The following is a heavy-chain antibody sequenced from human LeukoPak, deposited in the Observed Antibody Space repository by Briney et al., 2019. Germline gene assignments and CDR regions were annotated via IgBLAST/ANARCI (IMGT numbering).Heavy chain of an antibody. J-gene: IGHJ4*02. Sequence: RGSLRLSCAASGFKFSSNWMSWVRQAPGKGLEWVANIKQDGSEKYYVDSVKGRFTISRDNAKNSLYLQMNSLRAEDTAVYYCAKDVLSGTYYYFDQWGQGTLVTVSS. D-gene: IGHD1-26*01. CDR2: IKQDGSEK. V-gene: IGHV3-7*03. CDR1: GFKFSSNW. CDR3: AKDVLSGTYYYFDQ.